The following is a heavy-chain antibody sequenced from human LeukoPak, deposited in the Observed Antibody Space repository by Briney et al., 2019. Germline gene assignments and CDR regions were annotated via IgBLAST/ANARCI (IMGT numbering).Heavy chain of an antibody. V-gene: IGHV3-7*01. J-gene: IGHJ4*02. CDR2: IHDDGIVT. CDR3: ARDGRWINYYDGSSPV. CDR1: GFTFTAYA. Sequence: GGSLRLSCAASGFTFTAYAMSWFRQTPEKGLEWVANIHDDGIVTHYVDSVKGRFTISRDNARNSVNLQLNSLRVEDTGVYYCARDGRWINYYDGSSPVWGQGALVTVSS. D-gene: IGHD3-22*01.